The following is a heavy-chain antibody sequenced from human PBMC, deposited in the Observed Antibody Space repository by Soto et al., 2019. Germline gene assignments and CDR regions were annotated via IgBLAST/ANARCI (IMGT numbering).Heavy chain of an antibody. CDR1: GGTFSSYA. CDR3: ARGDSSSWYSVPYYYYGMDV. J-gene: IGHJ6*02. CDR2: IIPIFGTA. V-gene: IGHV1-69*06. Sequence: SVKVSCKASGGTFSSYAISWVRQAPGQGLEWMGGIIPIFGTANYAQKFQGRVTITADKSTSTAYMELSSLRSEDTAVYYCARGDSSSWYSVPYYYYGMDVWGQGTTVTVSS. D-gene: IGHD6-13*01.